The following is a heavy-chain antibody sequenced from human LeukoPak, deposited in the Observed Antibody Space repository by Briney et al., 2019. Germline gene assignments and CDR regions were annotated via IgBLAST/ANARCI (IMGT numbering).Heavy chain of an antibody. J-gene: IGHJ6*02. V-gene: IGHV4-61*02. D-gene: IGHD2-2*02. CDR3: AREGCSGTSCYTPYYYYYGMDV. Sequence: SQTLSLTCTVSGGSLSSGSYYWSWIRQPAGTGLEWIGRIYTSGSTNYNPSLKSRVTISVDTSKNQFSLKLSSVTAADTAVYYCAREGCSGTSCYTPYYYYYGMDVWGQGTTVTVSS. CDR1: GGSLSSGSYY. CDR2: IYTSGST.